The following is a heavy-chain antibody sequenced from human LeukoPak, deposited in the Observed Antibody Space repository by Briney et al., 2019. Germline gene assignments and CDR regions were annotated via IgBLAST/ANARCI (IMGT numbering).Heavy chain of an antibody. J-gene: IGHJ4*02. D-gene: IGHD6-19*01. V-gene: IGHV3-30*03. CDR3: ARDLTVAGKLFDY. Sequence: PGGSLRLSCAASGFTFSSYGMHWVRQAPGKGLEWVAVISYDGSNKYYADSVKGRFTISRDNAKNSLYLQMNSLRAEDTAVYYCARDLTVAGKLFDYWGQGTLVTVSS. CDR2: ISYDGSNK. CDR1: GFTFSSYG.